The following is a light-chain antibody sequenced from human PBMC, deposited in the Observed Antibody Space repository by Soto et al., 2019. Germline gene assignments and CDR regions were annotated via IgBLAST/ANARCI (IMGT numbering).Light chain of an antibody. Sequence: QSVLTQPASVSGSPGQSSTIACTGNISDVGGYNYVSWFQHHPGKAPKLIIYEVSYRPSGVSNRFSGSKSGDTASLTISGLQAEDEADYYCSSFTNTSTRYAFGTGTKLTVL. CDR1: ISDVGGYNY. J-gene: IGLJ1*01. CDR3: SSFTNTSTRYA. V-gene: IGLV2-14*01. CDR2: EVS.